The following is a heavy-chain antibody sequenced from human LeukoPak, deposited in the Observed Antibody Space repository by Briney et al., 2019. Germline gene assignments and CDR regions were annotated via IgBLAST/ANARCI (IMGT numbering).Heavy chain of an antibody. V-gene: IGHV4-59*08. D-gene: IGHD2-21*01. J-gene: IGHJ4*02. Sequence: PSETLSLTCTASGGSISSYYWSWIRQPPGKGLEWIGYIFYSGTTNYNPSLKSRVTISVDTSKNHFSLKLTSVTAADTAVYYCARRIPTFFFDYWGQGTLVTVSS. CDR3: ARRIPTFFFDY. CDR1: GGSISSYY. CDR2: IFYSGTT.